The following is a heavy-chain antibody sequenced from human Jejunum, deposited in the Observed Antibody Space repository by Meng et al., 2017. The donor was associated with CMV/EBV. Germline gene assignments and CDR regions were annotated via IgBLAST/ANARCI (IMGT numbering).Heavy chain of an antibody. CDR2: INPTGGRT. D-gene: IGHD4/OR15-4a*01. CDR3: AKGNDYGGNTFDY. J-gene: IGHJ4*02. Sequence: CKASGYTFSGYYMHWVRQAPGQRLEWMGMINPTGGRTSYAQKFQGRVTMTRDTSASTVYMELSSLRSEDTAVYYCAKGNDYGGNTFDYWGQGSLVTVSS. CDR1: GYTFSGYY. V-gene: IGHV1-46*01.